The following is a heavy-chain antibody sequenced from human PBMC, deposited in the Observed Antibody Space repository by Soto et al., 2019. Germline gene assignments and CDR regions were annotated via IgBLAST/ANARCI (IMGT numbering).Heavy chain of an antibody. D-gene: IGHD6-19*01. J-gene: IGHJ4*02. CDR2: INHSGST. Sequence: SETLSLTCAVYGGSFSGYYWSWIRQPPGKGLEWIGEINHSGSTNYNPSLKSRVTISVDTSKNQFSLKLSSVTAADTAVYYCARGLISLSSSGWYFPWGQGTLVTVSS. CDR1: GGSFSGYY. CDR3: ARGLISLSSSGWYFP. V-gene: IGHV4-34*01.